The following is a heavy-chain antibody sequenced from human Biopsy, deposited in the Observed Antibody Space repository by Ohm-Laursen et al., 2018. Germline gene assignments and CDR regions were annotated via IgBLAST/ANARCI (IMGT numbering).Heavy chain of an antibody. CDR3: ARTTIAIFSAGLDYRHRRHLQGMDV. V-gene: IGHV2-70*11. CDR1: GFSLSARGTC. D-gene: IGHD6-13*01. J-gene: IGHJ6*02. CDR2: IDWGEYK. Sequence: TQTLTPTCDFSGFSLSARGTCVSWILQPPVKALEWLSRIDWGEYKDYSFSLKDRLTISKATSENQVVLTVTNTDPPDTGTYFCARTTIAIFSAGLDYRHRRHLQGMDVWGQGTAVTVS.